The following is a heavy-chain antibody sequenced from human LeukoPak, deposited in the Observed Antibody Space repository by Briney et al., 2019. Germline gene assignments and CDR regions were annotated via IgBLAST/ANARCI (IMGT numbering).Heavy chain of an antibody. CDR2: IYYSGST. CDR1: GGSISSSSYY. Sequence: SETLSLTCTVSGGSISSSSYYWGWIRQPPGKGLEWIGSIYYSGSTYYNPSLKSRVTISVDTSKNQFSLKLSSVTAADTAVYYCARARSKTWFDPWGQGTLVTVSS. J-gene: IGHJ5*02. CDR3: ARARSKTWFDP. D-gene: IGHD1-26*01. V-gene: IGHV4-39*01.